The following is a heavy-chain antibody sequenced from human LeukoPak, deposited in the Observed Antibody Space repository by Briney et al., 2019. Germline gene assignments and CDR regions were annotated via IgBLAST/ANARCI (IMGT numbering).Heavy chain of an antibody. CDR1: GFTFTDYG. CDR2: IRSDGTDK. Sequence: PGGSLRLSCSTSGFTFTDYGMHWVRLAPGKGLEWVAFIRSDGTDKYYGDSVKGRFTISRDNNKSALFLDMRDLRVEDTAVYFCAKGGRDLDSWGHGTLVTVSS. CDR3: AKGGRDLDS. J-gene: IGHJ5*01. V-gene: IGHV3-30*02.